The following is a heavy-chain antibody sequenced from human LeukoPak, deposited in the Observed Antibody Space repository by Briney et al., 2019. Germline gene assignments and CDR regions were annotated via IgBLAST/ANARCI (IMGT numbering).Heavy chain of an antibody. CDR1: GYSISSGYY. V-gene: IGHV4-38-2*02. J-gene: IGHJ4*02. CDR3: AKHYMGSSYNHGLDC. Sequence: SETLSLTCTVSGYSISSGYYWGWLRQPPGKGLEWIGSIYYSGTTYYNPSLKSRVTISVDTSKNQFSLKLSSVTAADTALYYCAKHYMGSSYNHGLDCWGQGTLVTASS. CDR2: IYYSGTT. D-gene: IGHD3-10*01.